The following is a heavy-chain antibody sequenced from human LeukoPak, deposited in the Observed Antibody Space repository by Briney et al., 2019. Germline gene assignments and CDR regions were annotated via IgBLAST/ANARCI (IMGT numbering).Heavy chain of an antibody. CDR2: ISSSGSTK. CDR1: GFTFSDYY. V-gene: IGHV3-11*01. J-gene: IGHJ5*02. CDR3: ARGEDWFAP. Sequence: PGGSLRLSCAASGFTFSDYYMNWIRQAPGKGLEWVSYISSSGSTKYYTDSVKGRFTISRDNAENTLYLQMNSLRAGDTAVYYCARGEDWFAPWGQGTLVTVSS.